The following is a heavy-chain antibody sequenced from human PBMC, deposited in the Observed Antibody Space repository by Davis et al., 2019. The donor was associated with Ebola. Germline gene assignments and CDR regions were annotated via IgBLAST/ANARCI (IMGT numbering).Heavy chain of an antibody. D-gene: IGHD1-26*01. V-gene: IGHV1-3*04. J-gene: IGHJ4*02. CDR2: ISTANGNT. CDR3: AREWWELLGGGFSDY. CDR1: GYTFTSYA. Sequence: ASVKVSCKASGYTFTSYAIHWVRQAPGQRLEWMGWISTANGNTKYSQKFQGRVAITRDTSATAAYMELSSLTSEDTAVYYCAREWWELLGGGFSDYWGQGTLVTVSS.